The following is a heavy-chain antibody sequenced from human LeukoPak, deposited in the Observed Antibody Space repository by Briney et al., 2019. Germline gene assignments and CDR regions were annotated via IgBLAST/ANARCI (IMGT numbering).Heavy chain of an antibody. Sequence: PSETLSLTCTVSGGSISSYYWSWIRQPPGKGLEWIGYIYYSGSTYYNPSLKSRVTISIDTSKNQFSLKLSSVTAADTAVYYCARDTPTGEVLYWGQGTLVTVSS. CDR2: IYYSGST. CDR1: GGSISSYY. J-gene: IGHJ4*02. V-gene: IGHV4-59*06. D-gene: IGHD7-27*01. CDR3: ARDTPTGEVLY.